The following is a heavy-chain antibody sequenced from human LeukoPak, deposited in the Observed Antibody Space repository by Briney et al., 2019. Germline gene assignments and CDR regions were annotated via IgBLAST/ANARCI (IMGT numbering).Heavy chain of an antibody. J-gene: IGHJ4*02. D-gene: IGHD5-12*01. CDR3: ARGGPSGYDYY. CDR1: GYTLTELS. V-gene: IGHV1-69*05. CDR2: IIPIFGTA. Sequence: SVKVSCKVSGYTLTELSMHWVRQAPGQGLEWMGGIIPIFGTASYAQKFQGRVTITTDESTSTAYMELSSLRSEDTAVYYCARGGPSGYDYYWGQGTLVTVSS.